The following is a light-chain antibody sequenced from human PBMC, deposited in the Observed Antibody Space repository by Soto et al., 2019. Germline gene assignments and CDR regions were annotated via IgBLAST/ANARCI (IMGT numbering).Light chain of an antibody. J-gene: IGLJ1*01. CDR3: CSYAGTYSYV. CDR2: DVS. CDR1: SSDIGAYKY. V-gene: IGLV2-11*01. Sequence: QLVLTQPPSVSGSPGQSVTISCTGTSSDIGAYKYVSWYQQHPGKAPKLMIYDVSNRPSGVPDRFSGSKSGNTASLTISGLQAEDEADYYCCSYAGTYSYVFGTGTKVTVL.